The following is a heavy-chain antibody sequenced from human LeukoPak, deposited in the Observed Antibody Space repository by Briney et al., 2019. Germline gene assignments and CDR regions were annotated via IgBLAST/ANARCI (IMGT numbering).Heavy chain of an antibody. CDR2: IYPGDSDT. J-gene: IGHJ6*02. CDR1: GYSFTSYW. D-gene: IGHD3-10*01. V-gene: IGHV5-51*01. CDR3: ASSYGSGTYSDYYFYYGMDV. Sequence: GESLKISCQGSGYSFTSYWIGWVRQMPGKGLEWMGIIYPGDSDTRYSPSFQGQVTISADKSINTAYLQWSSLKASDTAMYYCASSYGSGTYSDYYFYYGMDVWGQGTKVTVSS.